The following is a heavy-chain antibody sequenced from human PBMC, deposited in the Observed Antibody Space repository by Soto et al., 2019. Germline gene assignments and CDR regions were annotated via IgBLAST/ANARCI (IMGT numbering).Heavy chain of an antibody. J-gene: IGHJ4*02. CDR1: GFTFSSYA. V-gene: IGHV3-23*01. CDR2: ISGRGGST. CDR3: AKRTLGYSSGWYPDY. D-gene: IGHD6-19*01. Sequence: GSLRLSCAAPGFTFSSYAMGWVPQAPGKGLEWVSAISGRGGSTYYADSVKGRFTISRDNSKYTLYLQMNSLRAEDTAVYYCAKRTLGYSSGWYPDYWGQGTLVTVSS.